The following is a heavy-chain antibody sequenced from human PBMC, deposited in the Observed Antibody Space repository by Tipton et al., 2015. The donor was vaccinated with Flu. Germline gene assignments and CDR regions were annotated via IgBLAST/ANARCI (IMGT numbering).Heavy chain of an antibody. CDR2: IYTSGST. J-gene: IGHJ6*02. V-gene: IGHV4-61*02. CDR3: ARIKYYYAMDV. CDR1: GESISSGSYY. Sequence: TLSLTCTVSGESISSGSYYWSWIRQPAGKGLEWIGRIYTSGSTNYSPSLKSRVTISLDTSKNQFSLKLNSVTAADTAVYYCARIKYYYAMDVWGQGTTVTVSS.